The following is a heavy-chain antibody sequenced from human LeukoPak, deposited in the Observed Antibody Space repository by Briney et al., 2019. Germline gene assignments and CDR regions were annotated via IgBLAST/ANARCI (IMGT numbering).Heavy chain of an antibody. CDR3: ARDPATGYYYYDY. CDR1: GFTFSSYA. Sequence: PGGSLRLSCAASGFTFSSYAMSWVRQAPGKGLEWVAVIWYDGSNKYYADSVKGRFTISRDNSKNTLYLQMDSLRAEDTAVYYCARDPATGYYYYDYWGQGTLVTVSS. J-gene: IGHJ4*02. D-gene: IGHD3-9*01. CDR2: IWYDGSNK. V-gene: IGHV3-33*08.